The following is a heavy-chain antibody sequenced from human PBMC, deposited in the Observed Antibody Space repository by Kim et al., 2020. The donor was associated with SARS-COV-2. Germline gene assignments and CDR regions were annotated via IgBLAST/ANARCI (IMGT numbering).Heavy chain of an antibody. D-gene: IGHD3-3*01. J-gene: IGHJ4*02. CDR3: VRDQIWIFDY. CDR1: GYTFSSYG. Sequence: ASVKVSCKASGYTFSSYGFSWVRQAPGQGLEWMAYTSVNSDYKNYAQKFQDRVSLTTDTSTSTAYMELRSLTSDDTAVYYCVRDQIWIFDYWGQGTLVTVSS. CDR2: TSVNSDYK. V-gene: IGHV1-18*04.